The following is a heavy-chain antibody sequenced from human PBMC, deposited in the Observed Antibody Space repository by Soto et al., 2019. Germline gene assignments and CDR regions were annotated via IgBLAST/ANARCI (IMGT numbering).Heavy chain of an antibody. D-gene: IGHD1-26*01. J-gene: IGHJ6*02. Sequence: SETLSLTCTVSGGSISSYYWSWIRQPPGKGLEWIGYIYYSGSTNYNPSPKSRVTISVDTSKNQFSLKLSSVTAADTAVYYCARDQYSGSYYGMDVWGQGTTVTVSS. V-gene: IGHV4-59*01. CDR2: IYYSGST. CDR3: ARDQYSGSYYGMDV. CDR1: GGSISSYY.